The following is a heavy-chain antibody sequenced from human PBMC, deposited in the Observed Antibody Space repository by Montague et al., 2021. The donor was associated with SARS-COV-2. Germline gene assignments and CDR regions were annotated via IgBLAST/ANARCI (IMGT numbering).Heavy chain of an antibody. CDR3: ARDIAVAGLFDY. CDR2: ISISGST. Sequence: TLSLTCTVSGGSISSGSYYWSWIRQPAGKGLEWIGRISISGSTNYNLSLKSRVTISVDTSKNQFSLKPSSVTAADTAVYYCARDIAVAGLFDYWGQGTLVTVSS. J-gene: IGHJ4*02. CDR1: GGSISSGSYY. V-gene: IGHV4-61*02. D-gene: IGHD6-19*01.